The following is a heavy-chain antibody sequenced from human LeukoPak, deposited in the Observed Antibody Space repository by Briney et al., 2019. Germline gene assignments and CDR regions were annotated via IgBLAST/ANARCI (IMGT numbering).Heavy chain of an antibody. V-gene: IGHV3-21*01. CDR2: ISSSSSYI. CDR3: ARPGTHCDGGSCFPWGY. J-gene: IGHJ4*02. Sequence: PGGSLRLSCAASGFTFSSYSMNWVRQAPGKGLEWVSSISSSSSYIYYADSVKGRFTISRDNAKNSLYLQMNSLRAEDTAVYYCARPGTHCDGGSCFPWGYWGQGTLVTVSS. D-gene: IGHD2-15*01. CDR1: GFTFSSYS.